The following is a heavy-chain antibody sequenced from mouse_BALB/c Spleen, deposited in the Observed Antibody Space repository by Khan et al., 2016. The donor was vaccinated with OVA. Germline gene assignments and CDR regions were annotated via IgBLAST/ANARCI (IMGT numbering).Heavy chain of an antibody. J-gene: IGHJ3*01. CDR3: ARAGRWFDY. CDR1: GYSITSGYY. CDR2: ISSGGTF. D-gene: IGHD3-3*01. Sequence: EVQLQESGPGLVKPSQSLSLTCSVTGYSITSGYYWNWIRQFPGNKLEWMGYISSGGTFKYNPSLKNRISITRDTSKNQFFLKLNSVTPEDTATYYCARAGRWFDYWGQGTLVTVSA. V-gene: IGHV3-6*02.